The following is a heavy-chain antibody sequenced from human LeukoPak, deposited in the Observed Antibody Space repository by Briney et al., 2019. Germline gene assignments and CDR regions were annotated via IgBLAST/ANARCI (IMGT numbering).Heavy chain of an antibody. CDR3: ARAGDFWSGYHPDQ. Sequence: SETLSLTCTVSGGSISSHYWTWIRQPPGKGLEWIGYIYYSGSTNYNPSLKSRVTISVDTSKNQFSLRLSSVTAADTAVYYCARAGDFWSGYHPDQWGQGTLVTVSS. D-gene: IGHD3-3*01. J-gene: IGHJ4*02. CDR1: GGSISSHY. CDR2: IYYSGST. V-gene: IGHV4-59*08.